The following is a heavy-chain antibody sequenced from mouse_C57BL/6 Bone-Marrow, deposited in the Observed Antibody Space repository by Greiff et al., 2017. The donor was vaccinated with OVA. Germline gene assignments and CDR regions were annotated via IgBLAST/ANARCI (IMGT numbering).Heavy chain of an antibody. CDR2: ISSGSSTI. J-gene: IGHJ1*03. Sequence: EVKLMESGGGLVKPGGSLKLSCAASGFTFSDYGMHWVRQAPEKGLEWVAYISSGSSTIYYADTVKGRFTISRDNAKNTLFLQMTSLRSEDTAMYYCARDYYGSSHYWYFDVWGTGTTVTVSS. V-gene: IGHV5-17*01. D-gene: IGHD1-1*01. CDR3: ARDYYGSSHYWYFDV. CDR1: GFTFSDYG.